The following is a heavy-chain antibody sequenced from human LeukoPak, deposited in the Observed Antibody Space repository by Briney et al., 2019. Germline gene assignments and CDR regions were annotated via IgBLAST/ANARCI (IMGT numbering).Heavy chain of an antibody. CDR1: GFTFSSYW. Sequence: GGALRLSCAASGFTFSSYWVDWGRQAPGEGVGLVSRINSDGSSTSYADSVKGRFTISRDNAKNTLYLQMNSLRAEDTAVYYCARSMGGYCSGGSCYNWFDPWGQGTLVTVSS. D-gene: IGHD2-15*01. J-gene: IGHJ5*02. CDR2: INSDGSST. V-gene: IGHV3-74*01. CDR3: ARSMGGYCSGGSCYNWFDP.